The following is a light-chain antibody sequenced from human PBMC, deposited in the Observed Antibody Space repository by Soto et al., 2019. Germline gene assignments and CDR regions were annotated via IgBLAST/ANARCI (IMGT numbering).Light chain of an antibody. V-gene: IGKV3-15*01. CDR2: GAS. Sequence: EIVMAQSPATLSVSPGERATLSCRASQSVSSNLAWYQQKPGQAPRLLIYGASTRATGIPARFSGSGSGTEFTLTISRLEPEDFAVYYCQQYGSSPWTFGQGTRLEIK. CDR1: QSVSSN. CDR3: QQYGSSPWT. J-gene: IGKJ5*01.